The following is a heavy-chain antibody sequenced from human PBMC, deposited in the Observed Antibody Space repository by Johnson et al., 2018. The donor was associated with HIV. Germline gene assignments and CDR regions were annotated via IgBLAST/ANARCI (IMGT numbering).Heavy chain of an antibody. CDR1: GFTFNSYA. V-gene: IGHV3-30-3*01. Sequence: QVQLVESGGGVDQPGRSLRLSCAASGFTFNSYAMHWVCQAPGKGLEWVAVISYDGSNQYYADSVKGRFTISGDNSKNTLYLQMNSLRAEDTAVYYCARATDQRLDAFDIWGQGTMVTVSS. J-gene: IGHJ3*02. CDR2: ISYDGSNQ. CDR3: ARATDQRLDAFDI. D-gene: IGHD6-25*01.